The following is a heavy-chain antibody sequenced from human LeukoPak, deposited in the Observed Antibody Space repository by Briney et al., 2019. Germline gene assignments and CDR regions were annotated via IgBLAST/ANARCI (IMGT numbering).Heavy chain of an antibody. CDR3: ARDVRYSPDDFT. D-gene: IGHD5-12*01. V-gene: IGHV3-66*01. J-gene: IGHJ5*02. Sequence: GGSLRLSCAASGFTVSSTYMSWVRQAPGKGLQWVSVIYSGGGTYYAASVKGRFTISRDNSNNTVFLQMNNLRAEDTAVYYCARDVRYSPDDFTWGQGVLVIVSS. CDR2: IYSGGGT. CDR1: GFTVSSTY.